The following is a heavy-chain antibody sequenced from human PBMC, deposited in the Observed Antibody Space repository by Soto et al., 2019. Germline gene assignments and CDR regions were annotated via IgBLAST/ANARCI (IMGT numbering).Heavy chain of an antibody. D-gene: IGHD1-26*01. Sequence: EVQLLDSGGGLVQPGGSLRLSCAASGFMFSCCAMSWVRQAPGQGLEWVSTIHGDGDYSHYTDSVEGRFTISRDNSRNTLYLQMDSLRGDDTAVYYCAKSRGGGSYTNWAFAVWGRGTLVTVSS. J-gene: IGHJ2*01. V-gene: IGHV3-23*01. CDR2: IHGDGDYS. CDR3: AKSRGGGSYTNWAFAV. CDR1: GFMFSCCA.